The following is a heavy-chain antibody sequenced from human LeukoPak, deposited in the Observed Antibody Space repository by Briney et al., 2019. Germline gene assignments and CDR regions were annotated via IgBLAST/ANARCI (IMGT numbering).Heavy chain of an antibody. J-gene: IGHJ3*02. CDR3: ARGEYGDYKRAFDI. Sequence: GASVKVSCKASGYTFTSYYMHWVRQAPGQGLEWMGIINPSAGSTGYAQKFQGRVTMTSDTSTSTVYMELGSLRSEDTAVYFCARGEYGDYKRAFDIWGQGTMVTVSS. CDR1: GYTFTSYY. D-gene: IGHD4-17*01. CDR2: INPSAGST. V-gene: IGHV1-46*01.